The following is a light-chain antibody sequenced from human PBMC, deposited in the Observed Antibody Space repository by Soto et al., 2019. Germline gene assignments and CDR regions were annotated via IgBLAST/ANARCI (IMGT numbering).Light chain of an antibody. J-gene: IGLJ2*01. CDR1: YNDIGSYAY. CDR2: DVT. Sequence: QSALTQPASVSASPGQSITISCTGTYNDIGSYAYVAWYQHQPGNAPRLIIYDVTNRPSGTSHRFSGSRSGNTASLTISGLRAEDEATYFCSPYTSTSTVIFGGGTKVTVL. V-gene: IGLV2-14*03. CDR3: SPYTSTSTVI.